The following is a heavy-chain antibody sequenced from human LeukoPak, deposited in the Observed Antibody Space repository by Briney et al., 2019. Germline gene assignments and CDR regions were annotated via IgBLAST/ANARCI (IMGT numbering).Heavy chain of an antibody. CDR1: GFTFSSYG. Sequence: GGSLRLPCAASGFTFSSYGMHWVRQAPGKGLEWVAFIRYDGSNKYYADSVKGRFTISRDNSKNTLYLQMNSLRAEDTAVYYCAKDYRRRAVAGPALPWFDPWGQGTLVTVSS. CDR2: IRYDGSNK. D-gene: IGHD6-19*01. J-gene: IGHJ5*02. V-gene: IGHV3-30*02. CDR3: AKDYRRRAVAGPALPWFDP.